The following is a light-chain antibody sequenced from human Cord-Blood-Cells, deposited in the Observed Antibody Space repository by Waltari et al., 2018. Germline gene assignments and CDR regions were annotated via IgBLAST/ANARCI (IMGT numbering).Light chain of an antibody. CDR3: QSYDSSTWV. Sequence: NFMLTQPHSVSESQGKTVTISCTRSSGSIASNYVQWYQQRPGSAPTTVIYEDNQRPSGVPDRFSGSIDSSSNSASLTISGLKTEDEADYYCQSYDSSTWVFGGGTKLTVL. CDR1: SGSIASNY. CDR2: EDN. V-gene: IGLV6-57*03. J-gene: IGLJ3*02.